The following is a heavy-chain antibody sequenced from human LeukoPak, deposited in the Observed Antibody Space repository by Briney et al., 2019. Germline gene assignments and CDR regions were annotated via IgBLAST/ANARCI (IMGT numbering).Heavy chain of an antibody. CDR1: GFTFSSYA. CDR3: ARGVGYCSSTSCSHDAFDI. CDR2: ISYDGSNK. D-gene: IGHD2-2*01. V-gene: IGHV3-30-3*01. Sequence: GGSLRLSCAASGFTFSSYAMHWVRQAPGKGLEWVAVISYDGSNKYYADSVKGRFTISRDNSKNTLYLQMNSLRAEDTAVYYCARGVGYCSSTSCSHDAFDIWGRGTMVTVSS. J-gene: IGHJ3*02.